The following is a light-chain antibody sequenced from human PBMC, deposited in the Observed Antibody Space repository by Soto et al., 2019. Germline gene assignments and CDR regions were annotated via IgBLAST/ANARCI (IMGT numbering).Light chain of an antibody. Sequence: EIVMTQSPATLSVSTGERASLSCRASQSVSSSYLAWYQHKPGQPPRLLIYGASSRATGIPDRFSGSGSGTDFTLTISRLEPEDFAVFYCQHYDSLPITFGQGTRLEIK. CDR2: GAS. CDR1: QSVSSSY. CDR3: QHYDSLPIT. J-gene: IGKJ5*01. V-gene: IGKV3-20*01.